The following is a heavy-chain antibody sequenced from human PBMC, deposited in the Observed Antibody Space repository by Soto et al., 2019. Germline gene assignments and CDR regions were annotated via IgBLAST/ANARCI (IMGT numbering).Heavy chain of an antibody. CDR1: GFSFSTYG. J-gene: IGHJ6*02. Sequence: QEQLVESGGGVVQPGRSLRLSCAASGFSFSTYGMHWVRQAPGKGLEWVAVISNDGSHKKYGDSVKGRFDISRDNSENTLFLQMNSLRPEDTAVYYCAKESAIVYFYYYGMDVWGQGTTVTVSS. CDR2: ISNDGSHK. CDR3: AKESAIVYFYYYGMDV. V-gene: IGHV3-30*18. D-gene: IGHD2-15*01.